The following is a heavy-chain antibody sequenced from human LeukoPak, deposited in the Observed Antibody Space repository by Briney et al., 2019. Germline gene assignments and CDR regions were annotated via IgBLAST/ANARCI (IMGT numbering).Heavy chain of an antibody. Sequence: GGSLRLSCAASGFTFSSYAMHWVRQAPGKGLEWVAVISYDGSNKYYADSVKGRFTISRDNSKNTLYLQMNSLRAEDTAVYYCARESGGAGYPYSSSAFDYWGQGTLVTVSS. D-gene: IGHD6-6*01. V-gene: IGHV3-30-3*01. CDR2: ISYDGSNK. CDR3: ARESGGAGYPYSSSAFDY. J-gene: IGHJ4*02. CDR1: GFTFSSYA.